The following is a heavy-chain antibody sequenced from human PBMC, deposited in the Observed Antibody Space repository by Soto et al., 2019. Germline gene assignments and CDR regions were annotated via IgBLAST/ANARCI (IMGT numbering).Heavy chain of an antibody. J-gene: IGHJ6*02. CDR2: IIPIFGTA. D-gene: IGHD2-2*01. V-gene: IGHV1-69*01. CDR3: ASGPIVVVPAAIPDYYYYGMDV. Sequence: QVQLVQSGAEVKKPGSSVKVSCKASGGTFSSYAISWVRQAPGQGLEWMGGIIPIFGTAYYAQKFQGRVTITADESTSTAFMALSSLRSEDTAVYYCASGPIVVVPAAIPDYYYYGMDVWGQGTTVTVSS. CDR1: GGTFSSYA.